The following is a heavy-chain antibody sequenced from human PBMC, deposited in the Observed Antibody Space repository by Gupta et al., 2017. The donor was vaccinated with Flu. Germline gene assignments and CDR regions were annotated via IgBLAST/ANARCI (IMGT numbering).Heavy chain of an antibody. D-gene: IGHD3-22*01. CDR1: GFTFSSYA. CDR2: ISGSGGST. Sequence: EVQLLESGGGLVQPGGSLRLSCAASGFTFSSYAMSWVRQAPGKGLEWVSAISGSGGSTYYADSVKGRFTISRDNSKNTLYLQMNSLRAEETAVYYCAATPCGYSRYYFDYWGQGTLVTVSS. J-gene: IGHJ4*02. CDR3: AATPCGYSRYYFDY. V-gene: IGHV3-23*01.